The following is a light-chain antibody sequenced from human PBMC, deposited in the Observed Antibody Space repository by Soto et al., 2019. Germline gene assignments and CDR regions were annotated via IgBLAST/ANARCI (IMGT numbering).Light chain of an antibody. Sequence: FILTQPHSVSESPGKTVTISCTRSSGSIASNYVQWYQQRPGSAPTTVIYEDNQRPSGVPDRFSGSIDSSSNSASLTISGLKTEDEADYYCQSYDSSNPDVVFGGGTKLTVL. CDR2: EDN. J-gene: IGLJ2*01. CDR1: SGSIASNY. CDR3: QSYDSSNPDVV. V-gene: IGLV6-57*04.